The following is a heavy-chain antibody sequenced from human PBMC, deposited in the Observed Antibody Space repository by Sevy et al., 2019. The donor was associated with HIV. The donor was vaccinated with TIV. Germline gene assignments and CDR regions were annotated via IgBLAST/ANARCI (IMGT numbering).Heavy chain of an antibody. J-gene: IGHJ6*03. CDR3: GRGGDIVVVPTVWGYMDV. D-gene: IGHD2-2*01. CDR2: IGTAGDT. V-gene: IGHV3-13*01. Sequence: GGSLRLSCAASGFTFSNYDMHWVRQATGKGLEWVSAIGTAGDTYYPGSVKGRFTISRENAKNSLYLQMNSLRAGDTDGYYCGRGGDIVVVPTVWGYMDVWGKGTTVTVSS. CDR1: GFTFSNYD.